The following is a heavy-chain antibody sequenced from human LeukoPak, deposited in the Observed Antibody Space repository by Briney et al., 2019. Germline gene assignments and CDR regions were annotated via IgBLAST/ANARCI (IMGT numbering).Heavy chain of an antibody. Sequence: GGSLRLSCAASGFTFSTYALSWVRQAPGKGLEWVANIKQDGSEKYYVDSVKGRFTISRDNTKNSLYLQMNSLRAEDTAVYYCARGRYCSRTSCYRGTFDIWGQGTMVTFSS. CDR3: ARGRYCSRTSCYRGTFDI. CDR2: IKQDGSEK. D-gene: IGHD2-2*02. V-gene: IGHV3-7*01. CDR1: GFTFSTYA. J-gene: IGHJ3*02.